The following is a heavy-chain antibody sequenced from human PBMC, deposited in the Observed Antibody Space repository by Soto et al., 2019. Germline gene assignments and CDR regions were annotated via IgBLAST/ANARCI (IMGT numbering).Heavy chain of an antibody. J-gene: IGHJ6*02. CDR1: GFTFSSYA. Sequence: GGSLRLSCAASGFTFSSYAMSWVRQAPGKGLEWVSAISGSGGSTYYADSVKGRFTISRDNSKNTLYLQMNSLRAEDTAVYYCAKDHYYYGSVPGYYGMDVWGQGTTVTVSS. V-gene: IGHV3-23*01. CDR3: AKDHYYYGSVPGYYGMDV. D-gene: IGHD3-10*01. CDR2: ISGSGGST.